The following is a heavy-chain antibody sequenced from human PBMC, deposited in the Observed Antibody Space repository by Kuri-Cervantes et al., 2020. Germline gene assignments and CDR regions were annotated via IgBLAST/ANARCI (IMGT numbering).Heavy chain of an antibody. CDR1: GFTVSSNY. Sequence: GESLKISCAASGFTVSSNYMSWVRQAPGKGLEWVSVIYSGGSTYYADSVKGRFTISRDNSKNTLYLQMNSLRAEDTAVYYCAKYDRKLVPAASFDYWGQGTLVTVSS. CDR3: AKYDRKLVPAASFDY. J-gene: IGHJ4*02. CDR2: IYSGGST. V-gene: IGHV3-53*01. D-gene: IGHD2-2*01.